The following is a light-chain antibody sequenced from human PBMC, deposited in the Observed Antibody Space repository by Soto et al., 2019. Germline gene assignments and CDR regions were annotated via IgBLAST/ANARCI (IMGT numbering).Light chain of an antibody. J-gene: IGLJ2*01. CDR3: GTWDSRLSAVV. Sequence: SVLTQPPSVSAAPGQKVTISCSGSSSNIGNNYVSWYQQLPGTAPNLLIYDNNMRPSGIPDRFSGSKSGTSATLGITGLQTGDEADYYCGTWDSRLSAVVFGGGTKLTVL. CDR1: SSNIGNNY. V-gene: IGLV1-51*01. CDR2: DNN.